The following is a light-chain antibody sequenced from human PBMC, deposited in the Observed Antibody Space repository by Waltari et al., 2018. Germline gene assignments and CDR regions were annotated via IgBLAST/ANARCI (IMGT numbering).Light chain of an antibody. CDR1: SSDIGGYNY. V-gene: IGLV2-8*01. CDR3: SSYAGSNYVA. CDR2: EGT. Sequence: QSALTQPPSASGSPGQSVTISCTGTSSDIGGYNYVSWYQQRPGKAPKLLIYEGTKRPSGVPDRFSGSKSANTASLTVSGLQAEDEADYYCSSYAGSNYVAFGGGTKLTVL. J-gene: IGLJ2*01.